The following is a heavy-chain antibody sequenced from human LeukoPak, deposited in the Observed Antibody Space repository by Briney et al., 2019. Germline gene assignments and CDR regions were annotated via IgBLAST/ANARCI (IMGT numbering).Heavy chain of an antibody. J-gene: IGHJ6*04. D-gene: IGHD2-2*02. CDR2: ISFDGGDK. CDR1: GFTFSSYG. CDR3: ARNRNPKYCSSTSCYRGHMEVDV. Sequence: GGSLRLSCAASGFTFSSYGLHWVRQAPGKGLEWVAVISFDGGDKYYADSVKGRFTTSRDNSKNTLYLQMNSLRAEDTAVYYCARNRNPKYCSSTSCYRGHMEVDVWGKGTTVTVSS. V-gene: IGHV3-30*03.